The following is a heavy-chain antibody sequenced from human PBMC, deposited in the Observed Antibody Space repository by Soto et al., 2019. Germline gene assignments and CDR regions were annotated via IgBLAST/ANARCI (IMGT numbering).Heavy chain of an antibody. CDR3: AHRQPYCGGGCYSGFDY. J-gene: IGHJ4*02. CDR2: IYWDDDK. CDR1: GFSLSTSGVG. V-gene: IGHV2-5*02. D-gene: IGHD2-21*02. Sequence: QITLKESGPTLVKPTQTLTLTCTFSGFSLSTSGVGVGWICQPPGKALEWLALIYWDDDKRYSPSLKSRLTITTDTSKNQVVLTMTNMDPVDTATYYCAHRQPYCGGGCYSGFDYWGQGTLVTVSS.